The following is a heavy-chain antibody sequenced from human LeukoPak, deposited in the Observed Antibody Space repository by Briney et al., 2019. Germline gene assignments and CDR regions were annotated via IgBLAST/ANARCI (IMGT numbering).Heavy chain of an antibody. V-gene: IGHV3-30*18. CDR1: GFTFSSYG. D-gene: IGHD3-9*01. CDR3: AKGPGILTGSPNFDY. CDR2: ISYDGSNK. J-gene: IGHJ4*02. Sequence: GGSLRLSCAASGFTFSSYGMHWVRQAPGKGLEWVAVISYDGSNKYYADSVKGRFTISRDNSKNTLYLQMNSLRAEDTAVYYCAKGPGILTGSPNFDYWGQGTLVTVSS.